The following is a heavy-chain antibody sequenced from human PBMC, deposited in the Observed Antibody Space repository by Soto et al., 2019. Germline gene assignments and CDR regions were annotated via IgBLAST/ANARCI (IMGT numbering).Heavy chain of an antibody. Sequence: QVQLVESGGGVVQPGRSLRLSCAASGFTSSSFVIHWVRQAPGKGLEWLAVISSDGKNQYYADSVEGRFTISRANSKKTLYLQVNSLRAEDTAVYVCAQARGVLDAFDIWGQGTMVTVSS. V-gene: IGHV3-30*03. J-gene: IGHJ3*02. CDR1: GFTSSSFV. CDR3: AQARGVLDAFDI. CDR2: ISSDGKNQ. D-gene: IGHD3-10*01.